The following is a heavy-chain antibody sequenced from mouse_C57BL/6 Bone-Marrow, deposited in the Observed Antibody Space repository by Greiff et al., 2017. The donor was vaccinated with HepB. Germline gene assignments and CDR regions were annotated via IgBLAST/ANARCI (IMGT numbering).Heavy chain of an antibody. CDR1: GFTFSSYA. V-gene: IGHV5-9-1*02. J-gene: IGHJ3*01. CDR3: TRDLQAWFAY. CDR2: ISSGGDYI. Sequence: EVHLVESGAGLVKPGGSLKLSCAASGFTFSSYAMSWVRQTPEKRLEWVAYISSGGDYIYYADTVKGRFTISRDNARNTLYLQMSSLKSEDTAMYYCTRDLQAWFAYWGQGTLVTVSA.